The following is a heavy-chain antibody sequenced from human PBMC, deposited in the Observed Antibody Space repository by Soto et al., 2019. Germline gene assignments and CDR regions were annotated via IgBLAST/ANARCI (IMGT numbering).Heavy chain of an antibody. CDR2: ISGVESKT. V-gene: IGHV3-23*01. Sequence: EVQLLESGGGLVRPGGSLRLSCTASGFTFNHYAMSWVRQAPGKGLEWVATISGVESKTYYADSVKGHFTISRDNSKDTLFLQMNSLRAEDTAIYDCAKYGLESYDYREFDYWGQGTLVTVSS. D-gene: IGHD3-10*01. CDR1: GFTFNHYA. CDR3: AKYGLESYDYREFDY. J-gene: IGHJ4*02.